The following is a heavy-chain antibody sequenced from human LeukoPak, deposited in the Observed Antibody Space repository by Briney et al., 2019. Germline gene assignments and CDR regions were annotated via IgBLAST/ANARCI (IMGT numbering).Heavy chain of an antibody. CDR3: ARGDYVWGSYRQTQFDY. Sequence: SETLSLTCAVYGGSFSGYYWSWIRQPPGKGLEWIGEINHSGSTNYNPSLKSRVTISVDTSKNQFSLKLSSVTAADTAVYYCARGDYVWGSYRQTQFDYWGQGTLVTVSS. CDR1: GGSFSGYY. CDR2: INHSGST. J-gene: IGHJ4*02. D-gene: IGHD3-16*02. V-gene: IGHV4-34*01.